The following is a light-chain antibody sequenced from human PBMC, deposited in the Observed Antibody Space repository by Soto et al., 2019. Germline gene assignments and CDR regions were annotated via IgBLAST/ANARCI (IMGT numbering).Light chain of an antibody. CDR2: DAS. J-gene: IGKJ4*01. CDR3: QQRTDWPLP. CDR1: QSVGSY. Sequence: ETVLTQSPATLSLSPGQRVTLSCRASQSVGSYLAWYQQKPGQAPRLLIYDASNRATGIPARFSGSGSGTDFTLTITSLEPEDFAVYFCQQRTDWPLPFGGGTKLEI. V-gene: IGKV3-11*01.